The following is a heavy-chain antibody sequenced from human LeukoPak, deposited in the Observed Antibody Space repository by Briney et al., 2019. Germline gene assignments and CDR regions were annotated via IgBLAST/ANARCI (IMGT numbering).Heavy chain of an antibody. CDR2: ISSSGSNI. CDR1: GFTFISYE. Sequence: PGGSLRLSCAACGFTFISYEMNGVGRAPGKGLEGFSYISSSGSNIYYADPVKGRFTISRDNAKNSLYLQMNSLRAEDTAVYYCARGWISGSFDYWGQGDLVTVSS. D-gene: IGHD5-12*01. V-gene: IGHV3-48*03. J-gene: IGHJ4*02. CDR3: ARGWISGSFDY.